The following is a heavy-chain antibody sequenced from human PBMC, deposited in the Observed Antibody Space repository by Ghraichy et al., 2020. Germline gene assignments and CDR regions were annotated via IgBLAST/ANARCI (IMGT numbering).Heavy chain of an antibody. V-gene: IGHV4-34*01. J-gene: IGHJ2*01. CDR1: GGSFSDYY. Sequence: SETLSLTCAVYGGSFSDYYWSWIRQPPGKGLEWIGEINHSGSTNYNPSLKSRVTISVDTSKNQFPLKLGSVTAAATAGSYYARVLVPPGSRYFDLWGRGTLLTVSS. CDR3: ARVLVPPGSRYFDL. CDR2: INHSGST. D-gene: IGHD2-2*01.